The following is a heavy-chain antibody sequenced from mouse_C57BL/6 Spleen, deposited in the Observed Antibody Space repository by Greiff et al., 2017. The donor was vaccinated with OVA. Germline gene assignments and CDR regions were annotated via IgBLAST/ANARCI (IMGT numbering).Heavy chain of an antibody. CDR1: GYTFTSYG. Sequence: QVQLQQSGAELARPGASVKLSCKASGYTFTSYGISWVKQRTGQGLEWIGEIYPRSGNTYYNEKFKGKATLTADKSSSTAYMELRSLTSEDSAVYFCARENYYGSSPHWYFDVWGTGTTVTVSS. CDR2: IYPRSGNT. D-gene: IGHD1-1*01. J-gene: IGHJ1*03. V-gene: IGHV1-81*01. CDR3: ARENYYGSSPHWYFDV.